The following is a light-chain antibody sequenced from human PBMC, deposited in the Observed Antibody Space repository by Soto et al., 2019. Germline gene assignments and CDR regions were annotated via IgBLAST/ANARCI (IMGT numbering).Light chain of an antibody. CDR1: QSVSSS. V-gene: IGKV3-15*01. CDR3: QQYNNWPPIT. Sequence: EIVMTQFPVTLSVSPGERATLSCRASQSVSSSLAWYQQKPGQAPRLLIYGASTRAAGIPVRFSGSGSGTEFTLTITSLQSEDFADYYCQQYNNWPPITFGQGTRLEIK. J-gene: IGKJ5*01. CDR2: GAS.